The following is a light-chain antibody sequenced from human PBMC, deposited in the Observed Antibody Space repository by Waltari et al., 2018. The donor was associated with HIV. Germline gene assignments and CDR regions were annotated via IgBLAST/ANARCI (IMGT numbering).Light chain of an antibody. J-gene: IGLJ2*01. CDR3: QSYDRSLSGVI. CDR1: TSNIGAGYV. Sequence: QSVLTQPPSVSGAPGQRVTISCTGNTSNIGAGYVVPWYQQLPGTAPKLLIYGDAKRPSGVPDRFSGSTSGTSASLAITGLRAEDECDYYCQSYDRSLSGVIFGGGTKLTVL. V-gene: IGLV1-40*01. CDR2: GDA.